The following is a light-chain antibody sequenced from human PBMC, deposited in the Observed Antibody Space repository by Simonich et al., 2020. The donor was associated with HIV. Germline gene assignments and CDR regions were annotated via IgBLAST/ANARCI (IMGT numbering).Light chain of an antibody. CDR1: QGISNS. CDR2: AAS. Sequence: DIQMTQSPSTLSASVGDRVTITCRASQGISNSLAWYQQKPGKAPNLLLYAASRSQSGVPSRLSGSASGTDYTLTISSLQPEDFATYYCQQYYSTPTFGPGTKVDIK. V-gene: IGKV1-NL1*01. J-gene: IGKJ3*01. CDR3: QQYYSTPT.